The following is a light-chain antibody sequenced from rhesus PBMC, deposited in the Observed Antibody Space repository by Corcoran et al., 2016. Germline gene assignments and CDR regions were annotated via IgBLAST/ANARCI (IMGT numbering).Light chain of an antibody. Sequence: EIVLTQSPATLSLSPGERATLSCRASQSVSTRFAWYQQKPGQAPRLLFYDASTRVTGIPDRFSGSGSGTDFTLTISSLEPEDVAVYFCQQESNWYLSFGGGTKVELK. CDR3: QQESNWYLS. V-gene: IGKV3-17*02. CDR1: QSVSTR. CDR2: DAS. J-gene: IGKJ4*01.